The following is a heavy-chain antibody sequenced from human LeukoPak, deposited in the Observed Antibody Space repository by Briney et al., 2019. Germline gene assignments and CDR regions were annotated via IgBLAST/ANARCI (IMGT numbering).Heavy chain of an antibody. V-gene: IGHV4-38-2*02. J-gene: IGHJ4*02. Sequence: PSETLSLTCTVSGYSISSGYYWGWIRQPPGKGLEWIGSITHSGIPYYSPSLRSRVTISLDASKNQFSLKLTSVTAADTAVYYCTSLYSSNWYLGDYWGQGALVTVSS. CDR2: ITHSGIP. D-gene: IGHD6-13*01. CDR3: TSLYSSNWYLGDY. CDR1: GYSISSGYY.